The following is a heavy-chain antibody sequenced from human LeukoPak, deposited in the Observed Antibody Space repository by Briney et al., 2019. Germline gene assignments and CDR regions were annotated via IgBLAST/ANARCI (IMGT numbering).Heavy chain of an antibody. CDR2: ISCSGGST. Sequence: GGSLRLSCAASGFTFSSYAMSWVRQAPGKGLEWVSAISCSGGSTYYADSVKGRFTISRDNSKNTLYLQMNSLRAEDTAVYYCAKDQEVVAAPLPFDYWGQGTLVTVSS. V-gene: IGHV3-23*01. D-gene: IGHD2-15*01. CDR1: GFTFSSYA. CDR3: AKDQEVVAAPLPFDY. J-gene: IGHJ4*02.